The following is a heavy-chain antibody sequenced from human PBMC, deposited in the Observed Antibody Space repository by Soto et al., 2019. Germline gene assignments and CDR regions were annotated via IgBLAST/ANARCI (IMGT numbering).Heavy chain of an antibody. CDR2: IYYNGTT. V-gene: IGHV4-61*03. J-gene: IGHJ5*02. CDR1: GGSVNSYTHH. D-gene: IGHD4-17*01. Sequence: HVQLQESGPGLVKPSETLSLTCAVSGGSVNSYTHHWSWIRQPPGKVLEWIGHIYYNGTTYYNPSLKRRVTLSVDTSKNHFSLKMRSVTAADTAVYYCARVDYGDYPWFDPWGQGTLVTVSS. CDR3: ARVDYGDYPWFDP.